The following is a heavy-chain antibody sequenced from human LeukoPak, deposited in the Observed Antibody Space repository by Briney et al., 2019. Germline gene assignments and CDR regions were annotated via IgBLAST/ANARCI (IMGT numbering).Heavy chain of an antibody. CDR1: GGSISSYY. Sequence: KPSETLSLTCTVSGGSISSYYWSWIRQPPGKGLEWIGYIYYGGSTNYNPSLKSRVTISVDTSKNQFSLKLSSVTAADTAVYYCASGTYSSSWPHYFDYWGQGTLVTVSS. D-gene: IGHD6-13*01. J-gene: IGHJ4*02. CDR2: IYYGGST. CDR3: ASGTYSSSWPHYFDY. V-gene: IGHV4-59*01.